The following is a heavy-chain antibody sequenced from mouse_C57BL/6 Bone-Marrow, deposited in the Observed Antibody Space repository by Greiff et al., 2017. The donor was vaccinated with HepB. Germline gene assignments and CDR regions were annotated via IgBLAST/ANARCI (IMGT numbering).Heavy chain of an antibody. Sequence: VQLQQSGPELVKPGASVKISCKASGYAFSSSWMNWVKQRPGKGLEWIGRIYPGDGDTNYNGKFKGKATLTADKSSSTAYMQLSSLTSEDSAVYFCARDVTTVVAPTFYFDYWGQGTTLTVSS. V-gene: IGHV1-82*01. J-gene: IGHJ2*01. CDR2: IYPGDGDT. CDR3: ARDVTTVVAPTFYFDY. D-gene: IGHD1-1*01. CDR1: GYAFSSSW.